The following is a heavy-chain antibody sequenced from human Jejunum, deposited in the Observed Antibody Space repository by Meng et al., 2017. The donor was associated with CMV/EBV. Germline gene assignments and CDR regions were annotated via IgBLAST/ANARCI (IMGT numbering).Heavy chain of an antibody. Sequence: GRSISNYFWSWIRQPPRQGLEWIGYIYYSGSTYYNPSLKSRVTVSVDTSKNQFSLKLSSLTAADTAVYYCARTSYTNYNYYAMDVWGHGTTVTVSS. J-gene: IGHJ6*02. CDR2: IYYSGST. CDR3: ARTSYTNYNYYAMDV. V-gene: IGHV4-59*01. CDR1: GRSISNYF. D-gene: IGHD1-1*01.